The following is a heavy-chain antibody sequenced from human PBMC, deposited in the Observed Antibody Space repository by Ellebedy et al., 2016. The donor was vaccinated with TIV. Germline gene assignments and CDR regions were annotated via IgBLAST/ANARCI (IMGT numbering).Heavy chain of an antibody. CDR1: GFIFTNYN. J-gene: IGHJ4*02. CDR3: SRYGRNNDGFSGLLDY. Sequence: GESLKISCGGSGFIFTNYNLHWVRQAPGKGLEWLAVVSINENDKHYADSVKGRFTISRDNSKNTLYLQMNSLSAEDTAVYFCSRYGRNNDGFSGLLDYWGLGTLVIVSS. CDR2: VSINENDK. D-gene: IGHD1/OR15-1a*01. V-gene: IGHV3-30-3*01.